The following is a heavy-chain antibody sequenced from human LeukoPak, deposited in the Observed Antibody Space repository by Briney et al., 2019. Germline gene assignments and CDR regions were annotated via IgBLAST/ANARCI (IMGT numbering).Heavy chain of an antibody. V-gene: IGHV3-33*03. CDR1: GFTFSSYG. CDR3: ARGNVMGSWFDP. J-gene: IGHJ5*02. Sequence: PGGSLRLSCAASGFTFSSYGMHWVRQAPGKGLEWVAVIWYDGSNKYYADSVKGRFTISRDNAKNSLYLQMNSLRAEDTAVYYCARGNVMGSWFDPWGQGTLVTVSS. CDR2: IWYDGSNK. D-gene: IGHD1-1*01.